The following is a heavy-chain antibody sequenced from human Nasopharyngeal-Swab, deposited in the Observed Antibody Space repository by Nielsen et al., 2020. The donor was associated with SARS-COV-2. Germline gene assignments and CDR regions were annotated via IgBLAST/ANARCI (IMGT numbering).Heavy chain of an antibody. V-gene: IGHV3-74*01. J-gene: IGHJ6*03. CDR1: GFTFNSYW. CDR3: AREGFDYPFGYMDV. Sequence: GESLKISCAASGFTFNSYWMHWARQAPGKGLVWVSRINSDGTNTIYADSAKGRFTISRDNAKNTLYLQINSLRAEDTAVYYCAREGFDYPFGYMDVWGKGTTVTVSS. D-gene: IGHD3-16*01. CDR2: INSDGTNT.